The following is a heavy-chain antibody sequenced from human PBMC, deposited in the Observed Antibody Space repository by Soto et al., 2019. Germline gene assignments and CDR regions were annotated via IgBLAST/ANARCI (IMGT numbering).Heavy chain of an antibody. CDR3: AKSKGAFFDY. J-gene: IGHJ4*02. CDR1: GFTFSSYG. V-gene: IGHV3-30*18. CDR2: ISYDGSNK. Sequence: GGSLRLSCAASGFTFSSYGMHWVRQAPGKGLEWVAVISYDGSNKYYADSVKGRFTISRDNSKNTLYLQMNSLRAEDTAVYYCAKSKGAFFDYWGQGTLVTVSS. D-gene: IGHD3-16*01.